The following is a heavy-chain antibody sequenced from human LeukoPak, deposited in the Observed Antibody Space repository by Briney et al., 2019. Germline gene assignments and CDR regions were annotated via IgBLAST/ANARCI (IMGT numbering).Heavy chain of an antibody. CDR2: IYYSGST. D-gene: IGHD2-21*01. CDR3: ARGFGDYYYFDY. CDR1: GGSISSYY. Sequence: SETLSLTCTVSGGSISSYYWSWIRQPPGKGLEWMGYIYYSGSTNYNPSLKSRVTISVDTSKNQFSLKLSSVTAADTAVYYCARGFGDYYYFDYWGQGTLVTVSS. J-gene: IGHJ4*02. V-gene: IGHV4-59*01.